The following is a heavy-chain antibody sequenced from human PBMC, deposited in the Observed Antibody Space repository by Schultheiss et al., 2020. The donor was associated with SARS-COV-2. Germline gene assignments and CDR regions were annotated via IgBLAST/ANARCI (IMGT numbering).Heavy chain of an antibody. CDR2: IYYSGST. CDR1: GGSISSGGYY. Sequence: LRLSCTVSGGSISSGGYYWSWIRQHPGKGLEWIGYIYYSGSTYYNPSLKSRVTISVDTSKNQFSLKLSSVTAADTAVYYCAKVYDHGGYYFDYWGQGTLVTVSS. CDR3: AKVYDHGGYYFDY. V-gene: IGHV4-31*03. D-gene: IGHD4/OR15-4a*01. J-gene: IGHJ4*02.